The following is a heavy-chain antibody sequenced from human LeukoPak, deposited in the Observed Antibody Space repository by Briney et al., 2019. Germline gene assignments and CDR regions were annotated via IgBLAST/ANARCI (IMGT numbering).Heavy chain of an antibody. CDR1: GFTFSTSV. V-gene: IGHV3-7*01. J-gene: IGHJ4*02. CDR2: IKQDGSEK. D-gene: IGHD1-26*01. CDR3: ARRGGWELDY. Sequence: GGSLRLSCATSGFTFSTSVMTWVRQAPGKGLEWVANIKQDGSEKYYVDSVKGRFTISRDKAKTSLYLQMNSLRAEDTAVYSCARRGGWELDYWGQGTLVTVSS.